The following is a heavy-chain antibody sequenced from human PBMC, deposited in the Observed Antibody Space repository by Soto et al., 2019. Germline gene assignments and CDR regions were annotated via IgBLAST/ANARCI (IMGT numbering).Heavy chain of an antibody. J-gene: IGHJ4*01. V-gene: IGHV3-15*07. CDR2: IRSKTSGGTT. CDR1: GFTLSNAW. D-gene: IGHD2-8*02. CDR3: TTDSLFTGVLVRFDF. Sequence: EVRLVESGASLVEPGGSLRLSCAASGFTLSNAWINWVRQAPGKGLEWVGRIRSKTSGGTTDFAAPVKGRFAISRDDSKDMVYLQMNSLRTEDTAVYYCTTDSLFTGVLVRFDFWGHGTLVTVSS.